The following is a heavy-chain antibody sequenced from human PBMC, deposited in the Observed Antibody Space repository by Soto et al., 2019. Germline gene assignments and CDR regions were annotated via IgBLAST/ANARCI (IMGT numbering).Heavy chain of an antibody. CDR3: AHRRNWGYGWGVFDY. V-gene: IGHV2-5*02. D-gene: IGHD3-10*01. CDR2: IYWDDDK. J-gene: IGHJ4*02. CDR1: GFSLSTSGVG. Sequence: QITLKESGPTLVKPTQTLTLTCTFSGFSLSTSGVGVGWIRQPPGKALEWLALIYWDDDKRYSPSLKSRLSITQDTSKNQVVLTMTNMDPVDTATYYCAHRRNWGYGWGVFDYWGQGTLVTVSS.